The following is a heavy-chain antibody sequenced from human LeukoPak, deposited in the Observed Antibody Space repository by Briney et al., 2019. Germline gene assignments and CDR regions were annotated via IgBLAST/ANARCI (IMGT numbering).Heavy chain of an antibody. CDR1: GYSFIDYN. Sequence: ASVKVSCKTSGYSFIDYNIHWVRQAPGLGLEWMGWVRPGSGVTDYAQQLQDRITMTSDTSITTAYMELSNLISDDTAVYYCARGMGSETYKRFDFWGQGTLVTVSS. CDR2: VRPGSGVT. D-gene: IGHD3-10*01. CDR3: ARGMGSETYKRFDF. V-gene: IGHV1-2*02. J-gene: IGHJ4*02.